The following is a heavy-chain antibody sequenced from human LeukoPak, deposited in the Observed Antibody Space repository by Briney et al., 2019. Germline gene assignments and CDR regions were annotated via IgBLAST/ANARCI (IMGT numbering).Heavy chain of an antibody. CDR2: IRKKADGGTT. CDR1: GFTFGDYT. V-gene: IGHV3-49*03. J-gene: IGHJ4*02. CDR3: TRDPPTRY. Sequence: GGSLRLSCTASGFTFGDYTITWIRQAPGKGLEWVGFIRKKADGGTTEYAASVKGRFIISRDDSKSIAYLQMNSLKTDDTAVYYCTRDPPTRYWGQGTLVSVSS. D-gene: IGHD1-26*01.